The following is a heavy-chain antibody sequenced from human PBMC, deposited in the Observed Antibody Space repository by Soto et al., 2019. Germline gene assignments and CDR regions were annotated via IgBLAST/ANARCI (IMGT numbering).Heavy chain of an antibody. J-gene: IGHJ4*02. CDR3: ASAFESTSDGYCSGGSCYSFDY. D-gene: IGHD2-15*01. V-gene: IGHV4-59*01. CDR2: IYYSGST. Sequence: PSETLSLTCTVSGGSISSYYWTWIRQPPGKGLEWIGYIYYSGSTNCNPSLKSRVTISVDTSKNQFSLKLSSVTAADTAVYYCASAFESTSDGYCSGGSCYSFDYWGQGTLVTVSS. CDR1: GGSISSYY.